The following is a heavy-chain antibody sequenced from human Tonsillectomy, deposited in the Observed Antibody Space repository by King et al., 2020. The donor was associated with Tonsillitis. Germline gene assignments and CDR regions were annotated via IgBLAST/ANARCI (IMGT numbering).Heavy chain of an antibody. Sequence: VQLVESGAEVKKPGSSVKVSCKASGGTFSSYAISWVRQAPGQGLEWMGRIIPILGIANYAQKFQGRVTMTADKSTSKAYMELGSLRSEDTAVDYCARGIVVPAAIGGYYYYMDVWGKGTTVTVSS. V-gene: IGHV1-69*09. J-gene: IGHJ6*03. CDR2: IIPILGIA. CDR3: ARGIVVPAAIGGYYYYMDV. CDR1: GGTFSSYA. D-gene: IGHD2-2*02.